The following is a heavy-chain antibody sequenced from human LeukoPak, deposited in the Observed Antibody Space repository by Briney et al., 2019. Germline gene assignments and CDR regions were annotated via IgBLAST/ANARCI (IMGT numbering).Heavy chain of an antibody. V-gene: IGHV3-23*01. CDR2: ISGGGGST. CDR3: AKFRPVTSAAGTIFHY. D-gene: IGHD6-13*01. J-gene: IGHJ4*02. CDR1: GFTFTSYA. Sequence: GGSLRLSCAASGFTFTSYAMSWVRQAPGKGLEWVSAISGGGGSTYYADSVKGRFTISRDNSKNTLYLQMNTLRAEDTAVYYCAKFRPVTSAAGTIFHYWGQGTLVTVSS.